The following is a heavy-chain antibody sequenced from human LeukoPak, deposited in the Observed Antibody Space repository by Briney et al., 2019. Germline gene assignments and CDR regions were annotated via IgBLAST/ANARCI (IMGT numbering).Heavy chain of an antibody. CDR3: ASQVPRAVAGTLWYFDL. D-gene: IGHD6-19*01. Sequence: SETLSLTCAVSGGSISSTNWWSWVRQPPGKGLEWIGEIYHSGSTNYNPSLKSRVTISIDKSKNQFSLKLSSVTAADTAVYYCASQVPRAVAGTLWYFDLWGRGTLVTVSS. CDR2: IYHSGST. V-gene: IGHV4-4*02. J-gene: IGHJ2*01. CDR1: GGSISSTNW.